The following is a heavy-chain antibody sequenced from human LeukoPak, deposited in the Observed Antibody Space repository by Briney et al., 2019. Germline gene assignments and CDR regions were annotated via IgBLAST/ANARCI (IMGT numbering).Heavy chain of an antibody. D-gene: IGHD5-24*01. CDR1: GGSFTGYY. J-gene: IGHJ4*02. Sequence: PSETLSLTCAVYGGSFTGYYWSWIRQPPGKGLEWIGEINHSGSTNYNPSLKSRVTISVDTSKDQFSLKLSSVTAADTAVYYCARGHRGYNRSYYFDYWGQGTLVTVSS. CDR2: INHSGST. CDR3: ARGHRGYNRSYYFDY. V-gene: IGHV4-34*01.